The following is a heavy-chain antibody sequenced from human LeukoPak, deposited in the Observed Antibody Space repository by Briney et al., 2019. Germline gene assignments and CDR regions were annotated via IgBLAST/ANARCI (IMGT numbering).Heavy chain of an antibody. CDR2: IKQDGSEK. CDR3: AGPPQAGPFDY. Sequence: GGTLRLSCAGSGFTLSNCWMTWVRQAPGKGLEWVANIKQDGSEKNYVDSVKGRFTISRDNAKNSLYLQMNSLRAEDTAVYYCAGPPQAGPFDYWGQGTLVTVSS. V-gene: IGHV3-7*01. J-gene: IGHJ4*02. D-gene: IGHD6-19*01. CDR1: GFTLSNCW.